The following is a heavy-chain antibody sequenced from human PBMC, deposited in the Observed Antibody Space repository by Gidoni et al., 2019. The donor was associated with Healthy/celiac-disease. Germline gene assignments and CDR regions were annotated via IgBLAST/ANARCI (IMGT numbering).Heavy chain of an antibody. CDR3: AAERGAATVTKPDY. Sequence: QMQLGQSGPEVKKPGTSLKVSCKSSGFTVTSSAVQWVRQARGQRLEWIGWIVVGSGNTNYAQKFQERVTITRDMSTSTAYMELSSLRSEDTAVYYCAAERGAATVTKPDYWGQGTLVTVSS. V-gene: IGHV1-58*01. CDR1: GFTVTSSA. D-gene: IGHD4-17*01. CDR2: IVVGSGNT. J-gene: IGHJ4*02.